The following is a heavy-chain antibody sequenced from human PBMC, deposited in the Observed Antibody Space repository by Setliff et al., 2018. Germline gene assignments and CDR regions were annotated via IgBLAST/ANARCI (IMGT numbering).Heavy chain of an antibody. D-gene: IGHD3-22*01. V-gene: IGHV4-38-2*01. CDR1: GFSISSGYY. Sequence: SETLSLTCAVSGFSISSGYYRGWIRQPPGKGLEWIVNIHHSGKAYYNPSLKSRVTMSVDTSKNHVSLKLSSVTAADTAVYYCARAHTWSLPNDNSGYPGWFDPWGQGTRVTVSS. CDR2: IHHSGKA. J-gene: IGHJ5*02. CDR3: ARAHTWSLPNDNSGYPGWFDP.